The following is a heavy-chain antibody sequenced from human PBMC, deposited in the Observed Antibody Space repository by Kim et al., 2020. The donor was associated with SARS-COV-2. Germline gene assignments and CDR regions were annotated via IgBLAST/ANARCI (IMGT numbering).Heavy chain of an antibody. Sequence: GGSLRLSCAASGFTVSSNYMSWVRQAPGKGLEWVSVIYSGGSTYYADSVKGRFTISRDNSKNTLYLQMNSLRAEDTAVYYCARAKGIAAAHFDYWGQGTLVTVSS. CDR3: ARAKGIAAAHFDY. V-gene: IGHV3-53*01. D-gene: IGHD6-13*01. CDR2: IYSGGST. CDR1: GFTVSSNY. J-gene: IGHJ4*02.